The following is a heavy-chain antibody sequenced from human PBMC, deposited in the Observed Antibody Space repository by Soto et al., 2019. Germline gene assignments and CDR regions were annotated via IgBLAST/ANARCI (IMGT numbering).Heavy chain of an antibody. D-gene: IGHD6-19*01. CDR2: ITSGSDYI. CDR1: GFTFSAYS. Sequence: PGGSLRLSCVASGFTFSAYSMSWVRQAPGKGLEWVSSITSGSDYIYYADSLKGRFTISRDNAKNSLFLQMHSLRAEDTAIYYCAKIAEAVAGTVYGYWGQGTLVTVSS. J-gene: IGHJ4*02. CDR3: AKIAEAVAGTVYGY. V-gene: IGHV3-21*04.